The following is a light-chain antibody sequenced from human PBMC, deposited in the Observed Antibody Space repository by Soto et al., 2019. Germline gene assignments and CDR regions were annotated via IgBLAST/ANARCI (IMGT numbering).Light chain of an antibody. CDR2: DVS. J-gene: IGLJ1*01. CDR1: SSDVGAYTF. V-gene: IGLV2-14*03. Sequence: QSALTQPASVSGSPGQSITISCTGTSSDVGAYTFVSWYQQHPDKVPKLMIFDVSRRPSGVSDRCSGSKSGNTASLTISGLQPEDEADYYCSSYTSSSTHVFGSGTKLTVL. CDR3: SSYTSSSTHV.